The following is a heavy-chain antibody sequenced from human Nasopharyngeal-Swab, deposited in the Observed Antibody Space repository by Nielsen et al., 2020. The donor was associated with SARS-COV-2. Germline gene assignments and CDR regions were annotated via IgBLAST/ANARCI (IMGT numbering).Heavy chain of an antibody. J-gene: IGHJ3*02. CDR3: AKANVIFWFGQFKNDGFDI. Sequence: GESLKISCTASGFSFNNYGMHWVRQAPGKGLEWVAVISYEGSKKKYAESVEGRFTISRDFSKNTLYLQMNSLRPEDTAMYYCAKANVIFWFGQFKNDGFDILGQGTMVVVSS. CDR2: ISYEGSKK. V-gene: IGHV3-30*18. D-gene: IGHD3-10*01. CDR1: GFSFNNYG.